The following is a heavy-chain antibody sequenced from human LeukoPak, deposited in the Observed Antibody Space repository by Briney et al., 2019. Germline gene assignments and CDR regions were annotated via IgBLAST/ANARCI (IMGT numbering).Heavy chain of an antibody. V-gene: IGHV1-69*06. CDR1: GGTFSSYA. Sequence: SVKVSCKASGGTFSSYAISWVRQAPGQGLEWMGGIIPIFGTANYAQKFQGRVTITADKSTSTAYMELSSLRSEDTAVYYCARRNTAMDTHYYFDYGGQGTLVTVSS. CDR2: IIPIFGTA. J-gene: IGHJ4*02. CDR3: ARRNTAMDTHYYFDY. D-gene: IGHD5-18*01.